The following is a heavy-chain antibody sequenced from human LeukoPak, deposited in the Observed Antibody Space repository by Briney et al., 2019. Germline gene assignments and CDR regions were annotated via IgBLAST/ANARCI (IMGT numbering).Heavy chain of an antibody. Sequence: GGSLRLSCEDSGLTFSSFAMSWVRQAPGKGLEWVSGVGNSGGGRYYADSVQGRFTISRDNSKSTVYLQMTSLRVEDTAIYYCAREGAGDSGRFHSYFDHWGQGILVTVSS. CDR3: AREGAGDSGRFHSYFDH. V-gene: IGHV3-23*01. CDR2: VGNSGGGR. D-gene: IGHD1-26*01. CDR1: GLTFSSFA. J-gene: IGHJ4*02.